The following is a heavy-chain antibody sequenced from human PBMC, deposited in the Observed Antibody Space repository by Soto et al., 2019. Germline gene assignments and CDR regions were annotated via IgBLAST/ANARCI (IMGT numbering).Heavy chain of an antibody. CDR3: VSYYYGSGSYYDNWFDH. V-gene: IGHV3-23*01. CDR1: GFTFSSYA. Sequence: HPGGSLRLSCAASGFTFSSYAMSWVRQAPGKGLEWVSAISGSGGSTYYADSVKGRFTISRDNSKNTLDLQMSSLRAEDTAVYYCVSYYYGSGSYYDNWFDHWGQGTLVTVSS. CDR2: ISGSGGST. J-gene: IGHJ5*02. D-gene: IGHD3-10*01.